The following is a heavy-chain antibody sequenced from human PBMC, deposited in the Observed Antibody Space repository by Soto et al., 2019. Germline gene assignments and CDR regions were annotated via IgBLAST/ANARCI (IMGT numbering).Heavy chain of an antibody. CDR3: AKWSSASRAYYSDY. Sequence: EVQLLESGGGLVQPGGSLRLSCAASGFTFSTYAMIWVRQAPGKGLEWVSAITGSGGSTYYADSVRGRFTISRDNSKNTRYVPDNSLRADNTAVYYCAKWSSASRAYYSDYWGQGTLVTVSS. CDR2: ITGSGGST. V-gene: IGHV3-23*01. CDR1: GFTFSTYA. J-gene: IGHJ4*02. D-gene: IGHD3-22*01.